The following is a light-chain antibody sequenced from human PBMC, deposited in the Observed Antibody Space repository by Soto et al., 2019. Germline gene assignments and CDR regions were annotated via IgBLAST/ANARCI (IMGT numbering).Light chain of an antibody. J-gene: IGKJ1*01. CDR1: QSISGYY. CDR2: AAS. Sequence: EIVLTQSSGTLSLSPGERATLSCRASQSISGYYLAWYQQKPGQAPRLLIYAASSRATGIPDRFSGSGSGTDFTLTISRLEPDEFAVYYCQQYGSSPWTFGHGTKVEFK. CDR3: QQYGSSPWT. V-gene: IGKV3-20*01.